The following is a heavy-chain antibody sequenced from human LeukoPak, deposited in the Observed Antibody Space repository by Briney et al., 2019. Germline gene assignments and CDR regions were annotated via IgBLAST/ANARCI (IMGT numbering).Heavy chain of an antibody. CDR1: GLPFSSYT. D-gene: IGHD2-15*01. Sequence: GGPLTLPCTASGLPFSSYTMNWAPHATGKGLECVSSISSGSTYIYCAGSVKGRFTISRDNAKNSLHLQMNSLRGEDTAVYYCASQGGFDDWGQGTLVTVSS. CDR2: ISSGSTYI. J-gene: IGHJ4*02. V-gene: IGHV3-21*01. CDR3: ASQGGFDD.